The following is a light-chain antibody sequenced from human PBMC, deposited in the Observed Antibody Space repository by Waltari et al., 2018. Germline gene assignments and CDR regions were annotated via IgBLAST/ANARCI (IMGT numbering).Light chain of an antibody. J-gene: IGLJ3*02. CDR2: SNN. CDR3: AAWDDSLNGRV. Sequence: QSVLTQPPSASGTPGQRVPISCSGSSSNIGRNTVNCYQQLPGTAPKLLIYSNNQRPSGVPDRFSGSKSGTSASLAISGLQSEDEADYYCAAWDDSLNGRVFGGGTKLTVL. V-gene: IGLV1-44*01. CDR1: SSNIGRNT.